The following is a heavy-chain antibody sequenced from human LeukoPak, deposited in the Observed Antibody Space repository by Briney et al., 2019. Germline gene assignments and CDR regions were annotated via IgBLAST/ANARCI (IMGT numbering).Heavy chain of an antibody. CDR3: ARDAGLWFGELSY. CDR2: ISYDGSEE. V-gene: IGHV3-30*19. Sequence: GGSLRLSCAASGFTFSNFGMHWVRQAPGEGLEWVAFISYDGSEEFYADSVKGRFTLSRDTSKNTLYLQMNSLRAEDTAVYYCARDAGLWFGELSYWGQGTLVTVSS. D-gene: IGHD3-10*01. CDR1: GFTFSNFG. J-gene: IGHJ4*02.